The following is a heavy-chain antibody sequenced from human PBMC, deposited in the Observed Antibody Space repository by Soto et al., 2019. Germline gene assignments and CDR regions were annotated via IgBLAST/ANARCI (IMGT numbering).Heavy chain of an antibody. Sequence: QVQLVQSGAEVKKPGASVKVSCKASGYTFTSYDIIWVRQATGQGLEWMGWMNPSTGNTDSAEKFQGSHTMTRITSISTVYMELSSLRFEDAAVYYCARGRIIVAGGFDPWGQGTLVTVSS. V-gene: IGHV1-8*01. CDR2: MNPSTGNT. CDR3: ARGRIIVAGGFDP. CDR1: GYTFTSYD. D-gene: IGHD6-19*01. J-gene: IGHJ5*02.